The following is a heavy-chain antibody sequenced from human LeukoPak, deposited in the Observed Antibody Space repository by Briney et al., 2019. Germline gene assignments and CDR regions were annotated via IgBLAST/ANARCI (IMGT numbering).Heavy chain of an antibody. CDR2: ISRTSIYR. V-gene: IGHV3-21*01. D-gene: IGHD3-22*01. Sequence: PGGSLRLSCAASGFTFSSYAMNWVRQAPGKGLEWVSSISRTSIYRYYADSVKGRFTISRDNAKNSLYLQMNSLRAEDTAVYYCARGRYDSSGYYPIFDYWGQGSLVTVSS. CDR3: ARGRYDSSGYYPIFDY. J-gene: IGHJ4*02. CDR1: GFTFSSYA.